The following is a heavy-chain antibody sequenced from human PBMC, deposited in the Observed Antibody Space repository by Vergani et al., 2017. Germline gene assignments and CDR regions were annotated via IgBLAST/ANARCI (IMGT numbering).Heavy chain of an antibody. CDR3: ARDRYYLGSGSYPYFYYYGLDV. CDR1: GFTFSACP. D-gene: IGHD3-10*01. CDR2: ISFDGTNE. J-gene: IGHJ6*02. V-gene: IGHV3-30*03. Sequence: VQLLQSGGGVIQPGGSVRLSCAASGFTFSACPMTWVRQAPGKGLEWVVGISFDGTNEYYPDLVKGRFTISRDNAKSSLYLQMNSLRAEDTGVYYCARDRYYLGSGSYPYFYYYGLDVWGQGTAVTVSS.